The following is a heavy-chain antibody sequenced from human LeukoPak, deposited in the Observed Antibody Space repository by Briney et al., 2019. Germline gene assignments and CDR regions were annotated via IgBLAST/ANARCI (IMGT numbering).Heavy chain of an antibody. Sequence: SETLSLTCTVSGGSISSSSYYWGWIRQPPGKGLEWVGSIYYSGSTYYNPSLKSRVTISVDTSKNQFSLKLSSVTAADTAVYYCARNRGGPSIVATIIGGFDYWGQGTLVTVSS. CDR2: IYYSGST. CDR3: ARNRGGPSIVATIIGGFDY. V-gene: IGHV4-39*07. CDR1: GGSISSSSYY. D-gene: IGHD5-12*01. J-gene: IGHJ4*02.